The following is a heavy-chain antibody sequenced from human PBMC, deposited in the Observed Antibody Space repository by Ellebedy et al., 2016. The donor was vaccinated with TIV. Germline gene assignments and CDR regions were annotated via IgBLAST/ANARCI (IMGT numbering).Heavy chain of an antibody. J-gene: IGHJ4*02. CDR2: IYSGGGA. V-gene: IGHV3-53*01. D-gene: IGHD3-10*01. CDR1: GFSVSNNY. CDR3: LVGSVPSSYWRGY. Sequence: GESLKISXAASGFSVSNNYMSWVRQAPGKGLEWVCIIYSGGGANCADSVKGRFTISRDNAKNSVYLQMNSLRAEDTAVYYCLVGSVPSSYWRGYWGQGTLVTVSS.